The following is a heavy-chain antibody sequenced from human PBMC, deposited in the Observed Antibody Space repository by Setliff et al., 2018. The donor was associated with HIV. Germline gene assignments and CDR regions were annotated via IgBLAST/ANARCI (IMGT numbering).Heavy chain of an antibody. J-gene: IGHJ6*03. V-gene: IGHV3-7*03. CDR1: GFNFRDSW. CDR3: AREDSGWSLRGLYHYYYMDV. D-gene: IGHD1-26*01. CDR2: IKEDGSEK. Sequence: GGSLRLSCSTSGFNFRDSWMSWLRLAPGKGLEWVANIKEDGSEKYYVDSVKGRFTISRDNAKNSLYLQMNSLRAEDTAVYYCAREDSGWSLRGLYHYYYMDVWGKGTTVTVSS.